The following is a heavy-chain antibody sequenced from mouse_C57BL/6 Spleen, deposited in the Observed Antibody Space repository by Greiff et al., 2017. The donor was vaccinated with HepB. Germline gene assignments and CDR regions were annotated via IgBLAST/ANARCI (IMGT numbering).Heavy chain of an antibody. D-gene: IGHD2-10*02. V-gene: IGHV1-53*01. CDR1: GYTFTSYW. CDR2: INPSNGGT. Sequence: QVQLQQSGTELVKPGASVKLSCKASGYTFTSYWMHWVKQRPGQGLEWIGNINPSNGGTNYNEKFKSKATLTVDKSSSTAYMQLSSLTSEDSAVYYCARGGPYGNYPYYFDYWGQGTTLTVSS. CDR3: ARGGPYGNYPYYFDY. J-gene: IGHJ2*01.